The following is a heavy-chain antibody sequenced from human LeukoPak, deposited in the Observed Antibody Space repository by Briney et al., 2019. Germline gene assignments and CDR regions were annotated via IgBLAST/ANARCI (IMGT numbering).Heavy chain of an antibody. CDR3: AKIPHPLTGDAHSFDY. Sequence: GESLRLSCAPSGFTFSSYVMHWVRQAPGKGLEWVAFIRYDGSNQYYADSVKGRFTISRDNSKNTLYLQMNSLRAEDTAGYYCAKIPHPLTGDAHSFDYCGQGTLVTVSS. V-gene: IGHV3-30*02. CDR1: GFTFSSYV. CDR2: IRYDGSNQ. J-gene: IGHJ4*02. D-gene: IGHD7-27*01.